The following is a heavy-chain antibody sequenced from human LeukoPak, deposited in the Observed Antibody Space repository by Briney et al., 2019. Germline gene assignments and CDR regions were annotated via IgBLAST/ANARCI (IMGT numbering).Heavy chain of an antibody. D-gene: IGHD1-7*01. CDR1: GGSISSGSYY. J-gene: IGHJ3*02. V-gene: IGHV4-61*02. CDR2: IYTSGST. CDR3: ARDELLRDAFDI. Sequence: SEALSLTCTVSGGSISSGSYYWRWLRQPAGKGLEWIGRIYTSGSTNYNPSLKSRVTISVDTSKNQFSLKLSSVTAADTAVYYCARDELLRDAFDIWGQGTMVTVSS.